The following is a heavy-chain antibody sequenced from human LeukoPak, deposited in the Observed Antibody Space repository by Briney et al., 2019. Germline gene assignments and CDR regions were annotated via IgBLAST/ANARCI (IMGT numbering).Heavy chain of an antibody. Sequence: PSETLSLTCTVSGGSISSSTYYWGWIRQPPGKGLEWIGSIYYSGSTYYNPSLKSRVTISVDTSKSQFSLKLSSVTAADTAVYYCARQVVVPTKLFDHWGQGTLVTVSS. CDR1: GGSISSSTYY. V-gene: IGHV4-39*01. CDR3: ARQVVVPTKLFDH. J-gene: IGHJ4*02. CDR2: IYYSGST. D-gene: IGHD2-2*01.